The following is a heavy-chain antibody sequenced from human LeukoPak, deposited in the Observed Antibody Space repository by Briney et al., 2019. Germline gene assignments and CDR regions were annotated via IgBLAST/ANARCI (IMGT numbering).Heavy chain of an antibody. CDR2: IYYSGST. CDR1: GGSISSYY. D-gene: IGHD2-21*01. CDR3: ARNSQGPFDY. Sequence: SETLSLTCTVSGGSISSYYWSWIRQPPGKGLEWIGYIYYSGSTNYNPSLKSRVTISVDTSKNQFSLKLRSVTAADTAVYYCARNSQGPFDYWGQGTLVTVSS. J-gene: IGHJ4*02. V-gene: IGHV4-59*08.